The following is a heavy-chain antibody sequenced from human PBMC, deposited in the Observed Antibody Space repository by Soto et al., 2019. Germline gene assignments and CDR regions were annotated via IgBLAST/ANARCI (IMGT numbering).Heavy chain of an antibody. CDR1: GGSFSGYY. CDR3: ARGPKGEVGGTWYYYAMDV. CDR2: INHSGST. V-gene: IGHV4-34*01. Sequence: PSETLSLTCAVYGGSFSGYYWSWIRQPPGKGLEWIGKINHSGSTNYNPSLKSRVTISVDTSKNQFSLKLNSVTAADTAVYYCARGPKGEVGGTWYYYAMDVWGQGTTVTVSS. D-gene: IGHD1-26*01. J-gene: IGHJ6*02.